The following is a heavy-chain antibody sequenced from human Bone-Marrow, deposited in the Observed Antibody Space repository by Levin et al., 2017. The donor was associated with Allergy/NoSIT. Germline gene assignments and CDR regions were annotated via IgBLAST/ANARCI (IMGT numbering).Heavy chain of an antibody. D-gene: IGHD2-8*02. CDR1: GFTFSSNA. J-gene: IGHJ4*01. Sequence: PGGSLRLSCAASGFTFSSNAISWVRQAPGKGLEWVSAISASGDTTYYGGSVKGRFTISRDNFKNTLFLQMNSLRVEDTAVYYCAYQPTGGWSPFDYWGHGTLVTVSS. CDR2: ISASGDTT. CDR3: AYQPTGGWSPFDY. V-gene: IGHV3-23*01.